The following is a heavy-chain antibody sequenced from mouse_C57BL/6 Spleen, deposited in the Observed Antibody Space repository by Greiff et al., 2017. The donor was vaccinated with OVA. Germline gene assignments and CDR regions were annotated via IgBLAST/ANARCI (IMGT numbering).Heavy chain of an antibody. Sequence: QVQLQQPGTELVKPGASVKLSCTASGYTFTSYWMPWVKQRPGQGLEWIGNINPSNGGTNYNEKFKSKATLTVDKSSSTAYMQLSSLTSEDSAVYYCARFDCDKSYAMDYWGQGTSVTVSS. CDR1: GYTFTSYW. J-gene: IGHJ4*01. V-gene: IGHV1-53*01. CDR2: INPSNGGT. CDR3: ARFDCDKSYAMDY.